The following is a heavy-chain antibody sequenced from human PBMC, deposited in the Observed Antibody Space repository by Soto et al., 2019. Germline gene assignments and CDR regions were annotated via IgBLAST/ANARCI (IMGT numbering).Heavy chain of an antibody. CDR2: IYYSGST. CDR3: ARDGLTGYSIWYFDL. J-gene: IGHJ2*01. D-gene: IGHD3-9*01. CDR1: GGSISSYY. Sequence: QVQLQESGPGLLKPSETLSLTCTVSGGSISSYYWSWIRHPPGKGLEWIGYIYYSGSTNYNPSLKSRVTISVDTSKNQFSLKLSSVTAADTAVYYCARDGLTGYSIWYFDLWGRGTLVTVSS. V-gene: IGHV4-59*01.